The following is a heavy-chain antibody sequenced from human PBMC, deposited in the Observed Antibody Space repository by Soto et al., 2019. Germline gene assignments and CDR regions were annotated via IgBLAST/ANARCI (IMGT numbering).Heavy chain of an antibody. CDR1: GYSFTCYW. D-gene: IGHD1-7*01. CDR3: ARGLIGTRRGLFDY. V-gene: IGHV5-51*01. Sequence: GEALNICWKGSGYSFTCYWIGWVRQMPGKGLEWMGIIFPGDSDTRYSPSFQGQVTISADKSISTAYVQWRSLKASDTAMYYCARGLIGTRRGLFDYWGQGTLVTVSS. J-gene: IGHJ4*02. CDR2: IFPGDSDT.